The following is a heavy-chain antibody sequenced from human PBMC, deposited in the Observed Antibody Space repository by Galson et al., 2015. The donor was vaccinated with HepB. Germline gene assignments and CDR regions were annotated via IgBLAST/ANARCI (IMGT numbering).Heavy chain of an antibody. V-gene: IGHV1-18*01. CDR1: GYTFSNYG. Sequence: SVKGSCKASGYTFSNYGISWVRQAPGQGLEWMGWISVYNGNTNYTQRFQGRVTMTTDTSTKTAYMELRSLRSDDTAVYYCARARYSSSPPDYWGQGTLVTVSS. CDR2: ISVYNGNT. CDR3: ARARYSSSPPDY. J-gene: IGHJ4*02. D-gene: IGHD6-6*01.